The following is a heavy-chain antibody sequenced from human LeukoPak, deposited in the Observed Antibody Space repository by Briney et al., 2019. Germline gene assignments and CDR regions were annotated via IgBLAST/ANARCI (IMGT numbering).Heavy chain of an antibody. CDR1: GGSISSGGYY. V-gene: IGHV4-31*03. CDR3: ARYPQPPSDAFDI. Sequence: SQTLSLTCTVSGGSISSGGYYWSWIRQHPGKGLEWIGYIYYSGSTYYNPSLKSRVTISVDTSKNQFSLKLSSVTAADTAVYYCARYPQPPSDAFDIWGQETMVTVSS. CDR2: IYYSGST. J-gene: IGHJ3*02.